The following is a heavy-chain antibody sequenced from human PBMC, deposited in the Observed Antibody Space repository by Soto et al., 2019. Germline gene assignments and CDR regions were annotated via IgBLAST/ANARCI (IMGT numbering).Heavy chain of an antibody. CDR1: GVSISSRNFY. CDR3: ARGGEAVADY. V-gene: IGHV4-39*02. D-gene: IGHD6-19*01. J-gene: IGHJ4*02. Sequence: SETLSLTCTVSGVSISSRNFYWGWIRQPPGKGLEWIGSIYHSESTYYNPSLKSRVTISVDTSKNHFSLSLSSLTASDTAVYYCARGGEAVADYWGQGTLVTVSS. CDR2: IYHSEST.